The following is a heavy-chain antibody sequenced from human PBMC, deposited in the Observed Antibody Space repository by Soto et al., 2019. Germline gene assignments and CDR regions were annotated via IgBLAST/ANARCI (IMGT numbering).Heavy chain of an antibody. D-gene: IGHD5-18*01. V-gene: IGHV1-46*01. Sequence: ASVKVSCKASGYTFTSYYMHWVRQAPGQGLEWMGIINPSGGSTSYAQKFQGRVTMTRDTSTSTVYMELSSLRSEDTAVYYCARDPGDTAMVTDNYYYYGMDVWGQGTTVTVSS. CDR3: ARDPGDTAMVTDNYYYYGMDV. J-gene: IGHJ6*02. CDR1: GYTFTSYY. CDR2: INPSGGST.